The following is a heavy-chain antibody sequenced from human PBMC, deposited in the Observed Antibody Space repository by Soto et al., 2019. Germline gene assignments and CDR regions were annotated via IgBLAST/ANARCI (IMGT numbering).Heavy chain of an antibody. CDR2: FRTGADDGTT. CDR1: GFTFSSYS. CDR3: AKKVNSGPGSQYFDY. Sequence: PGGSLRLSCAASGFTFSSYSVSWVRQAPGKGLEWVSGFRTGADDGTTYYADSVKGRFTISRDISKNTLFLQMNSLRAEDTAIYYCAKKVNSGPGSQYFDYWGQGTLVTVSS. V-gene: IGHV3-23*01. J-gene: IGHJ4*02. D-gene: IGHD3-10*01.